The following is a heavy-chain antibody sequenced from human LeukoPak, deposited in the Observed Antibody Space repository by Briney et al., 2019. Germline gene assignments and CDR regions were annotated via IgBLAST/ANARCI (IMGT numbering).Heavy chain of an antibody. CDR1: GYTFTSYG. CDR2: ISAYNGNT. V-gene: IGHV1-18*01. D-gene: IGHD4-17*01. J-gene: IGHJ4*02. CDR3: ARDQGTTVTMSGDY. Sequence: ASVKVSCKASGYTFTSYGISWVRQAPGQGLEWMGRISAYNGNTNYAQKFQGRVTMTTDTSTSTAYMELRSLRSDDTAVYYCARDQGTTVTMSGDYWGQGTLVTVSS.